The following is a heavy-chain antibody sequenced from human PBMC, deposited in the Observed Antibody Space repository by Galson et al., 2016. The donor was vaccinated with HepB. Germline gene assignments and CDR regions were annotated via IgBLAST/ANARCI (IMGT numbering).Heavy chain of an antibody. CDR1: GFTFSSYG. V-gene: IGHV3-33*06. J-gene: IGHJ4*02. Sequence: SLRLSCAASGFTFSSYGMHWVRQAPGKGLEWVAVIWSDGSNEYCTDPVKGRFTISRDNSKNTVFLQMKSLRADDTALYHCVQDYNTGWSYFHHWGQGTLVTVSS. CDR3: VQDYNTGWSYFHH. D-gene: IGHD6-19*01. CDR2: IWSDGSNE.